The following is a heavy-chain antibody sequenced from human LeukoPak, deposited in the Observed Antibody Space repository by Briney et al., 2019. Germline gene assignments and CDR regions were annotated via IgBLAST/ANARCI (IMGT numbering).Heavy chain of an antibody. Sequence: AETLSLTCSVSGDSIRSNDFYWGWLRQPPGMGLEWIASISYNGGTYYKPSLKSRATVSADTSTNQFSLSLISVTAADTAVYYCARRPGHTWAMGNWFAPWGPGALATVSS. CDR1: GDSIRSNDFY. J-gene: IGHJ5*02. CDR3: ARRPGHTWAMGNWFAP. D-gene: IGHD7-27*01. CDR2: ISYNGGT. V-gene: IGHV4-39*01.